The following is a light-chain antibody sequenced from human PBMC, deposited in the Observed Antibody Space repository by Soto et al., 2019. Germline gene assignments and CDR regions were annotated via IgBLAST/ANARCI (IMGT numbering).Light chain of an antibody. J-gene: IGLJ3*02. V-gene: IGLV1-47*02. CDR3: ATWDDSLSGWV. CDR2: SNT. CDR1: SSNIVSNF. Sequence: QSVLTQPPSASGTPGQRVTISCSGSSSNIVSNFVSWYQQLPGTAPKLLIYSNTQRPSGVPDRFSGSKSGTSASLAISGLRSADEADYYCATWDDSLSGWVFGGGTKVTVL.